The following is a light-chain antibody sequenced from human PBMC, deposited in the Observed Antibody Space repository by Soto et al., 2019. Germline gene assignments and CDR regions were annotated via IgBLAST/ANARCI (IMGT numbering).Light chain of an antibody. Sequence: EIVLTQSPATLSLSPGERATLSCRASQSVSISLAWYQQKPGQAPRLLIYDASNRATGIPARFSGSGSGTDFTLTIIGPEAEDFSGYYCQQRSNWPTFGQGTKVEIK. J-gene: IGKJ1*01. V-gene: IGKV3-11*01. CDR1: QSVSIS. CDR3: QQRSNWPT. CDR2: DAS.